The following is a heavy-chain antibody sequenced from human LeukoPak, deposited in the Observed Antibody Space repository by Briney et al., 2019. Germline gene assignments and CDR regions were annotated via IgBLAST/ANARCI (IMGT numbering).Heavy chain of an antibody. J-gene: IGHJ4*02. CDR2: IHHSGHT. CDR1: GGSFTDHY. Sequence: SETLSLTCAVSGGSFTDHYWSWIRQPPGKGLEWIGEIHHSGHTNYNPSLASRVTISVDTPKNQFSLKLTSVIAADTAFYYCASTGHRFDFWGQGTLVTVSS. CDR3: ASTGHRFDF. D-gene: IGHD1-1*01. V-gene: IGHV4-34*01.